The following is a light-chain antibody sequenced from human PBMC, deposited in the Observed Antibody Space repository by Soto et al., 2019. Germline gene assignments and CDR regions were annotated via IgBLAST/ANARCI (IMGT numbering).Light chain of an antibody. CDR2: AAS. V-gene: IGKV1D-13*01. CDR3: QQYKNWPPIT. Sequence: AILLTQSPSSLPASVGDRVAITSPASQGISSSFAWYQQKPGKAPKLLIYAASSLQSGVPSTFSGSGSGTDFSLTISSLQSEDFAVYYCQQYKNWPPITFGQGTRLEIK. CDR1: QGISSS. J-gene: IGKJ5*01.